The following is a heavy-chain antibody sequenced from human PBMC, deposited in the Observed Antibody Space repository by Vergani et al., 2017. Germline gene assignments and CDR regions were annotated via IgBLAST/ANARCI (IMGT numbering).Heavy chain of an antibody. CDR1: GGSISSYY. Sequence: QVQLQESGPGLVKPSETLSLTCTVSGGSISSYYWSWIRPPPGTGLELIGYIYYSGSTNYNPSLKSRVTIAVDTSKNQFSLKLSSVTAAYTAVYYCARDHHPLGISVSGYYYYGMDVWGQGTTVTVSS. D-gene: IGHD1-26*01. CDR3: ARDHHPLGISVSGYYYYGMDV. CDR2: IYYSGST. V-gene: IGHV4-59*01. J-gene: IGHJ6*02.